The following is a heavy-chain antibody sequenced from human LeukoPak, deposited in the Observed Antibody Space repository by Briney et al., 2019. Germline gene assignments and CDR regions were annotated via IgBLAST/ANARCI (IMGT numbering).Heavy chain of an antibody. CDR1: GGSFSGYY. D-gene: IGHD3-3*01. CDR3: ARGHRDYDFWSGYLRGDFDP. V-gene: IGHV4-34*01. J-gene: IGHJ5*02. CDR2: INHTVST. Sequence: SDTLSLTCAVDGGSFSGYYWSCIRQPPGKGLECIGEINHTVSTNYNPSLKSRVTISVDTSKNQFSPRLSSVTAADTTVYYCARGHRDYDFWSGYLRGDFDPWGQGTLVTVSS.